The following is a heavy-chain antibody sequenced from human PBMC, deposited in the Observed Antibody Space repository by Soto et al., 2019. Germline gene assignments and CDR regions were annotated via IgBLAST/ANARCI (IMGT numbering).Heavy chain of an antibody. J-gene: IGHJ4*02. V-gene: IGHV3-72*01. CDR2: TRNKAYSYTT. Sequence: EVQLVVSGGRFVQSGGSLTLSCTASVFTFSDHYMEWVRHAPGEGRVWVGRTRNKAYSYTTEYAASVKGRFTISRDDSKNSLYLQMNSLKTEDTAVYYCARLPYSGGWYAYWGQGTLVTVSS. CDR3: ARLPYSGGWYAY. CDR1: VFTFSDHY. D-gene: IGHD6-19*01.